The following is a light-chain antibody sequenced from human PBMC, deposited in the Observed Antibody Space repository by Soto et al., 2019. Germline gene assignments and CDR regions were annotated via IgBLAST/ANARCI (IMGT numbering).Light chain of an antibody. CDR1: QTISSW. CDR3: QQYNSYS. CDR2: KAS. V-gene: IGKV1-5*03. J-gene: IGKJ1*01. Sequence: DIQITQSPSTLSGSVGDRVTITCRASQTISSWLAWYQQKPGNAPKLLIYKASTLKSGVPSRFRGSGSGTEFTLTISSLQPDDFATYYCQQYNSYSFGQGTKGDI.